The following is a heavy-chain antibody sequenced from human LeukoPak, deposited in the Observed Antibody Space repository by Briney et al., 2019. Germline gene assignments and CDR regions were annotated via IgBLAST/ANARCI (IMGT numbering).Heavy chain of an antibody. CDR3: AKGIPDY. J-gene: IGHJ4*02. V-gene: IGHV3-30*18. Sequence: PGGSLRLSCVASGFXFSPFGMHWVRQAPGKGLDWVAVISDDGNNKYYADSVKGRFTISRDNSKNTLYLQMNSLRIEDTAVYYCAKGIPDYWGQGTLVTVSS. CDR1: GFXFSPFG. D-gene: IGHD2-21*01. CDR2: ISDDGNNK.